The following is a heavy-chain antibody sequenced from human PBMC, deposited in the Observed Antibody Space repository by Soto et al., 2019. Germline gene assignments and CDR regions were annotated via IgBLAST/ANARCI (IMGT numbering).Heavy chain of an antibody. V-gene: IGHV1-69*13. CDR1: GGSFRSYA. CDR3: ASRRGSITMVLGVPTYYFDY. J-gene: IGHJ4*02. D-gene: IGHD3-10*01. Sequence: ASVKVSCKASGGSFRSYAISWVRQAPGQGLEWMGGIIPIFGTANYAQKFQGRVTITADDSTSTAYMELSSLRSEDTAVYYCASRRGSITMVLGVPTYYFDYWGQGTLVTVSS. CDR2: IIPIFGTA.